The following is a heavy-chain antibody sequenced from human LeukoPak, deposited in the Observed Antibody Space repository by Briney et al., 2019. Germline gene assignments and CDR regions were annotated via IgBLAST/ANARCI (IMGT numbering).Heavy chain of an antibody. CDR2: LWYDGSNK. D-gene: IGHD3-3*01. V-gene: IGHV3-33*01. J-gene: IGHJ4*02. CDR1: RFTLRSHC. Sequence: GSLRLPCATSRFTLRSHCMPWVRQAPGQGLERVAILWYDGSNKYYADSVKGRFTISRDNSKNTLYLQVNSLRAEDTAVYYCARDGSFWRGYPYYFDYWGQGTLVTVSS. CDR3: ARDGSFWRGYPYYFDY.